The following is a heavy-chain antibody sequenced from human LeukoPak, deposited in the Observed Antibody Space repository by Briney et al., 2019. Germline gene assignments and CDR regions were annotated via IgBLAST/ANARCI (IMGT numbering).Heavy chain of an antibody. J-gene: IGHJ3*02. Sequence: HSGGSLRLSCAASGFTFSSYWMSWVRQAPGKGLEWVANIKQDGSEKYYVDSVKGRFTIPRDNAKNSLYLQMNSLRAEDTAVYYCARDDPYDSDAFDIWGQGTMVTVSS. CDR1: GFTFSSYW. CDR2: IKQDGSEK. D-gene: IGHD2-15*01. CDR3: ARDDPYDSDAFDI. V-gene: IGHV3-7*01.